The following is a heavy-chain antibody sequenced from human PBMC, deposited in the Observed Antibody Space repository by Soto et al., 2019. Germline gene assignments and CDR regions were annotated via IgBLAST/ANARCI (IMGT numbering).Heavy chain of an antibody. CDR3: AREAKIQLWYRGAFDI. V-gene: IGHV1-46*01. D-gene: IGHD5-18*01. Sequence: GASVKVSCKASGYTFTSYYMHWVRQAPGQGLEWMGIINPSGGSTSYAQKFQGRVTMTRDTSTSTVYMELSSLRSEDTAAYYCAREAKIQLWYRGAFDIWGQGTMVTVSS. CDR1: GYTFTSYY. J-gene: IGHJ3*02. CDR2: INPSGGST.